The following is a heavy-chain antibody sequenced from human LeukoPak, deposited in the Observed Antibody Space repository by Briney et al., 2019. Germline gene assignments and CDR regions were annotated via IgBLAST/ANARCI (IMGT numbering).Heavy chain of an antibody. D-gene: IGHD6-13*01. Sequence: SETLSLTCTVSGGSISSYYWSWIRQPPGKGLGWIGYIYYSGSTNYNPSLKSRVTISVDTSKNQFSLKLSSVTAADTAVYYCARDSYSSSWYWFDPWGQGTLVTVSS. J-gene: IGHJ5*02. CDR3: ARDSYSSSWYWFDP. V-gene: IGHV4-59*01. CDR1: GGSISSYY. CDR2: IYYSGST.